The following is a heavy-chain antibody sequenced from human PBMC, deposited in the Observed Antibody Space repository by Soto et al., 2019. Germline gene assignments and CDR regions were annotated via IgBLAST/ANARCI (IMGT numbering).Heavy chain of an antibody. D-gene: IGHD2-21*02. J-gene: IGHJ6*02. CDR2: IHHSGSI. CDR3: ARKDHGGDSLDV. CDR1: GDSISSDYYH. V-gene: IGHV4-30-4*08. Sequence: QVQLQQSGPGLVKPSQTLSLTCTVSGDSISSDYYHWTWIRQSPGKGLEWIGYIHHSGSILYNPSLKVRVTISVDTSKNQFSLHLTSVNAAETAVYFWARKDHGGDSLDVRGQGTTVTVSS.